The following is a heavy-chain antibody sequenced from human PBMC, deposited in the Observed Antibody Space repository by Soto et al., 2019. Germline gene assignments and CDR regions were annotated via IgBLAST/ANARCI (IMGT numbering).Heavy chain of an antibody. D-gene: IGHD5-12*01. V-gene: IGHV4-4*07. J-gene: IGHJ5*02. CDR2: IYTSGST. CDR1: GGSISSYY. Sequence: SETLSLTCTVSGGSISSYYWSWIRQPAGKGLEWIWRIYTSGSTYYNPSLKSRVTISVDTSKNQFSLKLSSVTAADTAVYYCAREALRGWFDPWGQGTLVTVSS. CDR3: AREALRGWFDP.